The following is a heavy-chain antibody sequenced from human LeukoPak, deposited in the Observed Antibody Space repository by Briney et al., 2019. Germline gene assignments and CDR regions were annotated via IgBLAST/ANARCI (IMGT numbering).Heavy chain of an antibody. CDR1: GGSISSYY. Sequence: PSETLSLTCTVSGGSISSYYWSWIRQPPGKGLEWIGYIYYSGSTNYNPSLKSRVTISVDTSKNQFSLKLSSVTAADTAVYYCARGYYDFWSGYKTDAFDIWGQGTMVTVSS. V-gene: IGHV4-59*01. CDR3: ARGYYDFWSGYKTDAFDI. J-gene: IGHJ3*02. D-gene: IGHD3-3*01. CDR2: IYYSGST.